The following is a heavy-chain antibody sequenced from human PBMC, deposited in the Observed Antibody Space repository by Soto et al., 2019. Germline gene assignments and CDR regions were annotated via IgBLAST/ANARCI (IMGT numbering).Heavy chain of an antibody. D-gene: IGHD3-10*01. V-gene: IGHV3-23*01. CDR1: GFTFSSYA. CDR2: ISGSGGST. J-gene: IGHJ6*02. Sequence: GGSLRLSCAASGFTFSSYAMSWVRQAPGKGLEWVSAISGSGGSTYYADSVKGRFTISRDNSKNTLYLQMNSLRAEDTAVYYCAKCADATFMVRGVISGMDVWGQGITVTVSS. CDR3: AKCADATFMVRGVISGMDV.